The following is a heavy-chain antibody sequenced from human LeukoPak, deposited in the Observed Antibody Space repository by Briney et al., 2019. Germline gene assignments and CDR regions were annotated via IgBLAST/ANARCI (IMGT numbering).Heavy chain of an antibody. V-gene: IGHV1-69*04. Sequence: SVKVSCKASGGTFSSYAISWVRQAPGQGLEWMGRIIPILGIANYAQKFQGRVTITADKSTSTAYMELSSLRSEDTAVYYCASPNYYGSGFYYYGMDVWGQGTTVTVSS. CDR2: IIPILGIA. D-gene: IGHD3-10*01. CDR3: ASPNYYGSGFYYYGMDV. J-gene: IGHJ6*02. CDR1: GGTFSSYA.